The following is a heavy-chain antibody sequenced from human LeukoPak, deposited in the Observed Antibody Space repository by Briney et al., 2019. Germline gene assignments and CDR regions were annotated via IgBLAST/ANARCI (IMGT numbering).Heavy chain of an antibody. Sequence: SETLSLTCTVSGVSISSSTSYWGWIRQPPGKGLESIGNNYYSGTTYYNPFLKRRATISVNTSNNQFSLKLSSVTAADTAVYYCVRVRRIGAALGWFDPWGQGTLVTVSS. CDR3: VRVRRIGAALGWFDP. J-gene: IGHJ5*02. D-gene: IGHD6-13*01. V-gene: IGHV4-39*07. CDR2: NYYSGTT. CDR1: GVSISSSTSY.